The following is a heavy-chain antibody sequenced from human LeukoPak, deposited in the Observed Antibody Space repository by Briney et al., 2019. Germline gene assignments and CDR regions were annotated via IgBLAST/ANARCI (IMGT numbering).Heavy chain of an antibody. CDR1: GYTFTAYY. D-gene: IGHD6-13*01. CDR2: INTNTGNP. CDR3: ARDRYSSSWYTLRRDWYFDL. V-gene: IGHV7-4-1*02. J-gene: IGHJ2*01. Sequence: ASVKVSCKASGYTFTAYYMHWVRQAPGQGLEWMGWINTNTGNPTYAQGFTGRFVFSLDTSVSTAYLQISSLKAEDTAVYYCARDRYSSSWYTLRRDWYFDLWGRGTLVTVSS.